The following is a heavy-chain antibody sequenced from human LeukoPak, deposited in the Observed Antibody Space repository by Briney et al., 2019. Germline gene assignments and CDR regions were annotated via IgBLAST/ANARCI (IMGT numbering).Heavy chain of an antibody. J-gene: IGHJ5*02. V-gene: IGHV4-59*08. CDR3: ARQSLLGYSSGWSGWFDH. D-gene: IGHD6-19*01. CDR1: GGSISSYY. Sequence: SDTLTLTCTVSGGSISSYYWSWIRQPPGKGLHWMGDIYYSGSTNYNPSLKSRVTISVDTSKNQFSLKLSSVTAADTAVYYCARQSLLGYSSGWSGWFDHWGQGTLVTVSS. CDR2: IYYSGST.